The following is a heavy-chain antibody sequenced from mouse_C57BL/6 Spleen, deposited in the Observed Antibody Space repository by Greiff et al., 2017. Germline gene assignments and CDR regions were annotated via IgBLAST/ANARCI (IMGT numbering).Heavy chain of an antibody. J-gene: IGHJ2*01. V-gene: IGHV5-9*01. CDR2: ISGGGGNT. Sequence: EVQLVESGGGLVKPGGSLKLSCAASGFTFSSYTMSWVRQTPEKRLEWVATISGGGGNTYYPDSVKGRFTISRDNAKNTLYLQMSSLRSEDTALYYCARHLIDFDYWGQGTTLTVSS. CDR1: GFTFSSYT. CDR3: ARHLIDFDY.